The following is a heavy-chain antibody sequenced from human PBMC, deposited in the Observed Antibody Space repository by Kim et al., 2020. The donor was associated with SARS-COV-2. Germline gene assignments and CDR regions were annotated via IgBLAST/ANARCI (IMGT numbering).Heavy chain of an antibody. Sequence: GGSLRLSCAASGFTFSNYWMTWFRQAPGKGLQWVASINEDGSDTHFADSVKGRFTVSRDNAGNSLYLQMNSLNAEDTAVYYCVRGKVAIPGKDYWGQGTL. D-gene: IGHD2-15*01. CDR3: VRGKVAIPGKDY. CDR2: INEDGSDT. CDR1: GFTFSNYW. V-gene: IGHV3-7*03. J-gene: IGHJ4*02.